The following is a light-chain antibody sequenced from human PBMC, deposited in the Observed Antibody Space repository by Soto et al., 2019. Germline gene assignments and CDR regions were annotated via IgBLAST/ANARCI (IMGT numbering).Light chain of an antibody. J-gene: IGKJ5*01. Sequence: EVVLTQSPVTLSLSPGERATLSCRASQSFRGLLAWYQQKPGQAPRLLIYDAYNRATGIPPRFSGSGSGTDFTLTISSLEPEDSAVYYCQQSFSAPITFGQGTRLEI. V-gene: IGKV3-11*01. CDR2: DAY. CDR3: QQSFSAPIT. CDR1: QSFRGL.